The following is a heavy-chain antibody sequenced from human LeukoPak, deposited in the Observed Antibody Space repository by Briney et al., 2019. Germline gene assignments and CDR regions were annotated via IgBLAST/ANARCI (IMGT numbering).Heavy chain of an antibody. CDR3: ARAAYSGSYHSDY. D-gene: IGHD1-26*01. V-gene: IGHV4-61*01. Sequence: SETLSLTCTVSGGSVNSGSYYWNWIRQPPGKGLEWIGYIYYSGSTNYNPSLKSRVTISVDTSKNQFSLKLSSVTAADTAVYYCARAAYSGSYHSDYWGQGTMVTVSS. CDR2: IYYSGST. J-gene: IGHJ4*02. CDR1: GGSVNSGSYY.